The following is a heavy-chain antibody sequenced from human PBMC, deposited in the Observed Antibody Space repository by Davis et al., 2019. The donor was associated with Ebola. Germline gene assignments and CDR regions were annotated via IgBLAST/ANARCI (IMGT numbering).Heavy chain of an antibody. V-gene: IGHV3-48*04. J-gene: IGHJ5*02. CDR1: GFTFSSYS. CDR2: ISSSSSTI. Sequence: GESLKISCAASGFTFSSYSMNWVRQAPGKGLEWVSYISSSSSTIYYADSVKGRFTISRDNAKNSLYLQMNSLRAEDTAVYYCARDSYYYGSGSYYGTYNWFDPWGQGTLVTVSS. D-gene: IGHD3-10*01. CDR3: ARDSYYYGSGSYYGTYNWFDP.